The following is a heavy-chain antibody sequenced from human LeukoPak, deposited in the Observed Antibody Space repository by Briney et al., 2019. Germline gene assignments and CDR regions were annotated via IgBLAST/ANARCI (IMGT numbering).Heavy chain of an antibody. Sequence: GGSLRLSCAASGFTFSSYSMNWVRQAPGKGLEWVSYISSSSSNIYYADSVKGRFTISRDNAKNSLYLQMNSLRAEDTAVYYCARGGEGTYYYDSSGYYRPSDAFDIWGQGTMVTVSS. CDR2: ISSSSSNI. D-gene: IGHD3-22*01. V-gene: IGHV3-48*01. CDR3: ARGGEGTYYYDSSGYYRPSDAFDI. CDR1: GFTFSSYS. J-gene: IGHJ3*02.